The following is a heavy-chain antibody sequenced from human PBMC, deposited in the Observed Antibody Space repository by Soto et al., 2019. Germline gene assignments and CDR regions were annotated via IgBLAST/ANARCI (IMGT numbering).Heavy chain of an antibody. D-gene: IGHD1-1*01. V-gene: IGHV1-18*01. Sequence: QIHLVQSGAEVKKPGASVKVYCKGSGYGFTTYGITWVRQAPGQGLEWMAWISAHNGNTNYAQKLQGRVTVTRDTSTSTSYMELRSLRSDDSAVYYCARGRYGDYWGQGALVNVSS. J-gene: IGHJ4*02. CDR1: GYGFTTYG. CDR3: ARGRYGDY. CDR2: ISAHNGNT.